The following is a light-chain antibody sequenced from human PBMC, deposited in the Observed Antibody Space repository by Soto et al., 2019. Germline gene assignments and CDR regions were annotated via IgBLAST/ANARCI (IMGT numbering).Light chain of an antibody. J-gene: IGLJ1*01. Sequence: QSALTQPASVSGSPGQSITISCTGTSSDVGGYNYVSWYQQHPGKAPKLMIYDVSYRPSGVSNRFSGSKSGNTASLTISGLQAEDEADYYCSSYTSSRTRVFGTGTKVPVL. CDR2: DVS. CDR1: SSDVGGYNY. V-gene: IGLV2-14*01. CDR3: SSYTSSRTRV.